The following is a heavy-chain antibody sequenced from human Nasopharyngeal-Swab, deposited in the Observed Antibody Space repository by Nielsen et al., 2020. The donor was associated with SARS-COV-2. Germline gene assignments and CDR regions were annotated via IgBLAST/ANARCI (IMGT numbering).Heavy chain of an antibody. CDR1: GGSISSSNW. J-gene: IGHJ3*02. Sequence: ESLRLSCAVSGGSISSSNWWSWVRQPPGKGLEWMGEIYHSGSTNYNPSLKSRVTISVDKSKNQFSLKLSSVTAADTAVYYCARDRALRFLEWLNGVRAFDIWGQGTMVTVSS. CDR2: IYHSGST. CDR3: ARDRALRFLEWLNGVRAFDI. V-gene: IGHV4-4*02. D-gene: IGHD3-3*01.